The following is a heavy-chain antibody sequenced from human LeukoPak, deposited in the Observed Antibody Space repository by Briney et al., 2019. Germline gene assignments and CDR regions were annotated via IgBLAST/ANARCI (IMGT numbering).Heavy chain of an antibody. J-gene: IGHJ4*02. V-gene: IGHV3-74*01. Sequence: GGSLRLSCAASGLTFSSHWMHWVRQAPGKGLVWVSRITNDGSGTTYADSVKGRFTISRDNAKNMLYLQVNSLRAEDTAVYYCATQRGGNPAYWGQGTLVTVSS. CDR3: ATQRGGNPAY. CDR2: ITNDGSGT. D-gene: IGHD1-14*01. CDR1: GLTFSSHW.